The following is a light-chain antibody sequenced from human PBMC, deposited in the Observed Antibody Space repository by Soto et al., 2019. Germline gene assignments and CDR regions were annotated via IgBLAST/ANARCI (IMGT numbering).Light chain of an antibody. V-gene: IGKV3-11*01. CDR2: DVS. Sequence: EIVLTQSPATLSLSPGEIATLSCRVSQSISTYLAWYQQKPGQAPRLLIYDVSKRAAGVPARFSGGGSGTDFTLTISSLEPEDFAVYYCQQRSNWPPGLTFGGGTKVEI. CDR3: QQRSNWPPGLT. J-gene: IGKJ4*01. CDR1: QSISTY.